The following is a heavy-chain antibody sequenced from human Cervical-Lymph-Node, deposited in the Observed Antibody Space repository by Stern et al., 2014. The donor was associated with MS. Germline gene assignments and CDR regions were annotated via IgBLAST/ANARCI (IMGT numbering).Heavy chain of an antibody. CDR3: ATGGFHFGSGPDY. Sequence: QVQLVQSGAEVRKPGSSVKVSCKASGGTFSNYTITWVRQAPGQGLEWMGRITPLLGIQNYLPKFEGRLTMTAGKSTRTAYMELSSLRSEDTAVYFCATGGFHFGSGPDYWGQGTLVTVSP. J-gene: IGHJ4*02. CDR1: GGTFSNYT. D-gene: IGHD3-10*01. CDR2: ITPLLGIQ. V-gene: IGHV1-69*02.